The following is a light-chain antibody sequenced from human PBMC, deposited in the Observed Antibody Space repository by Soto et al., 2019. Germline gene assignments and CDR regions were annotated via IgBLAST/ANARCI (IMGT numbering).Light chain of an antibody. CDR2: KAS. V-gene: IGKV1-5*03. J-gene: IGKJ1*01. CDR1: QSISDW. Sequence: DIQMTQSPSTLSATAGDRGTIPCRASQSISDWLAWYQQRPGEAPRMLISKASTLESGVPSRFNGSGSGTHFTLTITSLQPDDSATYYCQQYNSYSATFGQGTKVDIK. CDR3: QQYNSYSAT.